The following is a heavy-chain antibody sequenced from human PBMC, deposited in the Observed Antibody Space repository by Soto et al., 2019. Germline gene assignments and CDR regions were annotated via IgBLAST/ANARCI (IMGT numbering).Heavy chain of an antibody. J-gene: IGHJ6*02. CDR1: GYTFTSYA. CDR3: ARSIIQRGYYYGMDV. V-gene: IGHV1-3*01. CDR2: INAGNGNT. D-gene: IGHD5-18*01. Sequence: ASVKVSCKASGYTFTSYAMHWVRQAPGQRLEWMGWINAGNGNTKYSQKFQGRVTITRDTSASTAYMELSSLRSEDTAVYYCARSIIQRGYYYGMDVWGQGTTVTV.